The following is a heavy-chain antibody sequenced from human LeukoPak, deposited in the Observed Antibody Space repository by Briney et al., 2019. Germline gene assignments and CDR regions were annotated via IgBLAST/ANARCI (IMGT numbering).Heavy chain of an antibody. V-gene: IGHV3-74*01. CDR2: INSDGSST. CDR1: GFTFSSYW. J-gene: IGHJ5*02. Sequence: GGSLRLSSAASGFTFSSYWMHWVRQAPGQGLVWVSRINSDGSSTSYADSVKGRFTISRDNAKNTLYLQMNRLRAEDTAVYSCARDRRSSWYEWFDPCGQGTLVTVSS. D-gene: IGHD6-13*01. CDR3: ARDRRSSWYEWFDP.